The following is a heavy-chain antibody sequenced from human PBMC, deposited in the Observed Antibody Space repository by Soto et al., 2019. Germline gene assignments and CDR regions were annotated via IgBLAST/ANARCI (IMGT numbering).Heavy chain of an antibody. CDR1: GYTFRDYG. J-gene: IGHJ4*02. CDR3: ARDQQWLVPVPLNVDF. Sequence: QVQLVQSGAGVKKPGASVKVSCKASGYTFRDYGISWVRQAPGQGLEWMGWISAFNGNTNYTKKFQDRVTVTTDTSTNTAYMELRSLRSDDTAVYYCARDQQWLVPVPLNVDFWGPGTPVIVS. V-gene: IGHV1-18*01. CDR2: ISAFNGNT. D-gene: IGHD6-19*01.